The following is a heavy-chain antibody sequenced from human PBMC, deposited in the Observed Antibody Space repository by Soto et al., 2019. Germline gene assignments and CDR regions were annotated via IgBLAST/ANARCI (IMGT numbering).Heavy chain of an antibody. Sequence: QVQLQESGPGLVKPSETLSLTCTVSGGSISSYYWSWIRQPPGKGLEWIGYIYYSGSTNYNPSLKSRTHISVDTSKNPFSLKLSSVTAADTAVYYCARDQVPAALLGWLDPWGQGTLVTVSS. V-gene: IGHV4-59*01. CDR2: IYYSGST. D-gene: IGHD2-2*01. J-gene: IGHJ5*02. CDR3: ARDQVPAALLGWLDP. CDR1: GGSISSYY.